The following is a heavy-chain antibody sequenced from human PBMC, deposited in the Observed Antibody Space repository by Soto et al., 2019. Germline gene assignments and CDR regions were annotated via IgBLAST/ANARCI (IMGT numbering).Heavy chain of an antibody. D-gene: IGHD3-16*02. V-gene: IGHV3-66*01. CDR2: IYSGGST. Sequence: GGSLSLSCAASGFTVSSNYMSWVRQAPGKGLEWVSVIYSGGSTYYADSVKGRFTISRDNSKNTLYLQMNSLRAEDTAVYYCARDDYDYVWGSYRSPHHSGQGTLVTVSS. CDR3: ARDDYDYVWGSYRSPHH. CDR1: GFTVSSNY. J-gene: IGHJ5*02.